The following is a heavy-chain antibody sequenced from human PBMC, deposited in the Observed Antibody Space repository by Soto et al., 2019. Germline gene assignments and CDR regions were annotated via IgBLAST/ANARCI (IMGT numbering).Heavy chain of an antibody. D-gene: IGHD6-13*01. V-gene: IGHV1-69*13. CDR3: ARDLVAAAGTTLYYYYSGMDV. CDR2: IIPIFGTA. Sequence: ASVKVSCKASGGTLSSYAISWVRQAPGQGLEWMGGIIPIFGTANYAQKFQGRVTITADESTSTAYMELSSLRSEDTAVYYCARDLVAAAGTTLYYYYSGMDVWVKGSTVTVSS. CDR1: GGTLSSYA. J-gene: IGHJ6*04.